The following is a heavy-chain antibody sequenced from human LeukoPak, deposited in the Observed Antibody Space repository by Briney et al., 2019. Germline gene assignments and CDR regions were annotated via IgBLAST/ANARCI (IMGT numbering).Heavy chain of an antibody. J-gene: IGHJ6*02. V-gene: IGHV1-69*04. CDR2: IIPILGIA. CDR1: GGTFSSYA. Sequence: SVKVSCKASGGTFSSYAISCVRQAPGQGLEWMGRIIPILGIANYAQKFQGRVTITADKSTSTAYMELSSLRSEDTAVYYCARDYVVVPAAIGYYYYGMDVWGQGTTVTVSS. CDR3: ARDYVVVPAAIGYYYYGMDV. D-gene: IGHD2-2*02.